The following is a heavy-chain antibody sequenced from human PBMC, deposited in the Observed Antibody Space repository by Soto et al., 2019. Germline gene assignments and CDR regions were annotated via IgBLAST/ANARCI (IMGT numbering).Heavy chain of an antibody. Sequence: GGSLRLSCAASGFTFSSYAMSWVRQAPGKGLEWVSAISGSGGSTYYAGSVKGRFTISRDNSKNTLYLQMNSLRAEDTAVYYCANIPGILTRRKQYYGMDVWGQGTTVTVSS. J-gene: IGHJ6*02. CDR1: GFTFSSYA. CDR3: ANIPGILTRRKQYYGMDV. D-gene: IGHD3-10*01. V-gene: IGHV3-23*01. CDR2: ISGSGGST.